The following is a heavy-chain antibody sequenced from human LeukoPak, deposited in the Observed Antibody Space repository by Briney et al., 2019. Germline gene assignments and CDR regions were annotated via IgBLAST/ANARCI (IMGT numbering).Heavy chain of an antibody. CDR2: IYYSGST. CDR1: GGSISSSSYY. D-gene: IGHD3-22*01. V-gene: IGHV4-39*01. J-gene: IGHJ4*02. Sequence: SETLSLTCTVSGGSISSSSYYWGWIRQPPGKGLVWIGSIYYSGSTYYNPSLKSRVTISVDTSKNQFSLKLSSVTAADTAVYYCARHRPGRRAYYYDSSGIFDYWGQGTLVTVSS. CDR3: ARHRPGRRAYYYDSSGIFDY.